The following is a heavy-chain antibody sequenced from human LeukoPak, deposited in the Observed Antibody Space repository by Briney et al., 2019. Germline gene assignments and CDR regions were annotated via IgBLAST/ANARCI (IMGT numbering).Heavy chain of an antibody. CDR1: GDSVSSSSAA. D-gene: IGHD3-22*01. V-gene: IGHV6-1*01. CDR2: TYYRSKWFN. CDR3: ARAKYHYDGSGYSLFDY. Sequence: SQTLSLTCAISGDSVSSSSAAWNWIRQSPSRGLEWLGRTYYRSKWFNNYVSSVQSRITINPDTSKNQLSLQMKSVTPEDTAVYYCARAKYHYDGSGYSLFDYWGQGTLVTVSS. J-gene: IGHJ4*02.